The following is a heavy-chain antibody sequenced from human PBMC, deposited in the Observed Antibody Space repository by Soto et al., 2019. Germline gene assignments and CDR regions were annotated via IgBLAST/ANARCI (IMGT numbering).Heavy chain of an antibody. J-gene: IGHJ6*03. CDR3: TRHTDCDSPYCFFMGV. Sequence: EVQLVESGGGLVQPGGSLKLSCAASGFTFSGSAMHWVRQASGKGLEWVGGIRSKANSYATAYAASVKGRFTISRDDSKNTAYLQMNSLKTEDTAVYYCTRHTDCDSPYCFFMGVWGKGTTVTVSS. CDR2: IRSKANSYAT. CDR1: GFTFSGSA. V-gene: IGHV3-73*01. D-gene: IGHD2-21*01.